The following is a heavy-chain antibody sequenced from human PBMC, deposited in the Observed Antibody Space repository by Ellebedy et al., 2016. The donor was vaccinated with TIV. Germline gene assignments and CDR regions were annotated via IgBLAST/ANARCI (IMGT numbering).Heavy chain of an antibody. J-gene: IGHJ5*02. CDR1: GGSISSSSYY. D-gene: IGHD2-2*01. Sequence: SETLSLTXTVSGGSISSSSYYWGWIRQPPGKGLEWIGSIYYSGSTYYNPSLKSRVTISVDTSKNQFSLKLSSVTAADTAVYYCARRGMDCSSTSCYRSWFDPWGQGTLVTVSS. CDR3: ARRGMDCSSTSCYRSWFDP. V-gene: IGHV4-39*01. CDR2: IYYSGST.